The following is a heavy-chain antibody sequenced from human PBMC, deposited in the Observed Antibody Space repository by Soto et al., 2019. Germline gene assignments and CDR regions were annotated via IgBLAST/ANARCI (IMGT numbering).Heavy chain of an antibody. CDR1: GFTFSSYA. D-gene: IGHD3-10*01. J-gene: IGHJ4*02. V-gene: IGHV3-64*01. CDR3: ARATVLLWFGELSGRYFDY. CDR2: ISSNGGST. Sequence: PGGSLRLSCAASGFTFSSYAMHWVRQAPGKGLEYVSAISSNGGSTYYANSVKGRFTISRDNSKNTLYLQMGSLRAEDMAVYYCARATVLLWFGELSGRYFDYWGQGTLVTVSS.